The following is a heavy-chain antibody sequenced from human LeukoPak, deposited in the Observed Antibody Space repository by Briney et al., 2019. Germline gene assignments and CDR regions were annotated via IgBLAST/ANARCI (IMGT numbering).Heavy chain of an antibody. CDR1: GFTFSSYW. Sequence: GGSLRLSCAASGFTFSSYWMNWVRQAPGKGLVWVSRIASDGNSTTYADSVKGRFSISRDNAKNTLYLQMNSLRVEDTAVYYCARGRPHGNDYWGQGTLVTVSS. J-gene: IGHJ4*02. D-gene: IGHD4-23*01. CDR3: ARGRPHGNDY. CDR2: IASDGNST. V-gene: IGHV3-74*01.